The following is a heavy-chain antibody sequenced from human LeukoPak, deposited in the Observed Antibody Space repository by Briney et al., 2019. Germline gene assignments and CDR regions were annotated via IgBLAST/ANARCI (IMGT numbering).Heavy chain of an antibody. V-gene: IGHV1-69*01. J-gene: IGHJ4*02. CDR2: IIPIFGTA. D-gene: IGHD1-26*01. CDR3: ARDQGLGLAFDY. Sequence: SVKVSCKASGGTFSSYAISWVRQAPGQGLEWMGGIIPIFGTANYAQKFQGRVTITADESTSTAYMELSSLRSGDTAVYYCARDQGLGLAFDYWGQGTLVTVSS. CDR1: GGTFSSYA.